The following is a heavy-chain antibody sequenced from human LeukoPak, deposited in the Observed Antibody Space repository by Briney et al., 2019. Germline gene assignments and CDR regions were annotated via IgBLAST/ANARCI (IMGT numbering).Heavy chain of an antibody. D-gene: IGHD4-17*01. Sequence: SETLSLTCTVSGGSISSYYWSWIRQPPGKGLEWIGYIYYSGSTNYNPSLKSRVTISVDTSKNQFSLKLSSVTAADTAVYYCARGGDYGDYESCFDYWGQGTLVTVSS. J-gene: IGHJ4*02. CDR3: ARGGDYGDYESCFDY. CDR2: IYYSGST. CDR1: GGSISSYY. V-gene: IGHV4-59*01.